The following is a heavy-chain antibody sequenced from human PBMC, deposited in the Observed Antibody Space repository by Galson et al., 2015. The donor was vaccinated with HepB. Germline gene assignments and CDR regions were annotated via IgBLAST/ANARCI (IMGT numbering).Heavy chain of an antibody. V-gene: IGHV1-69*13. D-gene: IGHD3-10*01. CDR2: IIPIFGTA. Sequence: SVKVSCKASGGTFSSYAISWVRQAPGQGLEWMGGIIPIFGTANYAQKFQGRVTITADESTSTAYMELSSLRSEDTAVYYCARVATPNFYGSGSYYNEGPHYYYYYYMDVWGKGTTVTVSS. CDR3: ARVATPNFYGSGSYYNEGPHYYYYYYMDV. J-gene: IGHJ6*03. CDR1: GGTFSSYA.